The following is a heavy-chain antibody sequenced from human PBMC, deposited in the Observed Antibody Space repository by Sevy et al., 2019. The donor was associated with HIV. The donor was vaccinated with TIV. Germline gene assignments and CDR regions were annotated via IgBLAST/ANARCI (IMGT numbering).Heavy chain of an antibody. V-gene: IGHV4-59*01. CDR3: ARGGDTAVDAFDI. D-gene: IGHD5-18*01. J-gene: IGHJ3*02. CDR2: IYYSGST. CDR1: GGSISSYY. Sequence: SETLSLTCTVSGGSISSYYWSWIRQPPGKGLEWIGYIYYSGSTNYNPSLKSRVTISVDTSKNQFSLKLSSVTAADTAEYYCARGGDTAVDAFDIWGQGTMVTVSS.